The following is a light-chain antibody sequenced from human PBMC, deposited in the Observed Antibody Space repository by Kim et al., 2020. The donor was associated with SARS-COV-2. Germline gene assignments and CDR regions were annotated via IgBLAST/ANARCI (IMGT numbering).Light chain of an antibody. V-gene: IGKV1-39*01. CDR1: QSISSY. CDR3: QQSYSIPRLT. CDR2: TAS. J-gene: IGKJ4*01. Sequence: ASVGDRVPITCRASQSISSYLNWYQQKPGKAPKLLIYTASSLQSGVPSRFSCSGSGTDFTLTINSLQPEDFATYYCQQSYSIPRLTFGGGTKLEI.